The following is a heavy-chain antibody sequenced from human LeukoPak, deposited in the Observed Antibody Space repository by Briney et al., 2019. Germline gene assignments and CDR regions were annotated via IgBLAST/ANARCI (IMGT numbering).Heavy chain of an antibody. V-gene: IGHV3-23*01. CDR1: GFTFSSYA. CDR3: AKDGSLIPRIVGATPYFDY. CDR2: ISGSGGST. D-gene: IGHD1-26*01. J-gene: IGHJ4*02. Sequence: PGGSLRLSCAASGFTFSSYAMSWVRQAPGKGLEWVSAISGSGGSTYYADSVKGLFTISRDNSKNTLYLQMNSLRAEDTAVYYCAKDGSLIPRIVGATPYFDYWGQGTPGHRLL.